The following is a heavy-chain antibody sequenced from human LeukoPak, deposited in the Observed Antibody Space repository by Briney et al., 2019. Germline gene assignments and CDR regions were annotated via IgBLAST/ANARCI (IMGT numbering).Heavy chain of an antibody. CDR1: GASISNYC. J-gene: IGHJ6*03. V-gene: IGHV4-59*08. CDR2: VKYSGSP. Sequence: SETLSLTCTVSGASISNYCGSFIRHPPGRILEWSEYVKYSGSPNYNPSLKSRVTISLDTSKNQFSLRLSSVTAADTGVYYCARLSGTYFSGVYYYYCYMDVWGKGTTVTVSS. D-gene: IGHD3-10*01. CDR3: ARLSGTYFSGVYYYYCYMDV.